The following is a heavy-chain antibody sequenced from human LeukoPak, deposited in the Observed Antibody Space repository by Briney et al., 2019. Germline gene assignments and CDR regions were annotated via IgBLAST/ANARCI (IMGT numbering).Heavy chain of an antibody. CDR2: ISYDGSNK. Sequence: PGGSLRLSCAASGFTFSSYAMHWVRQAPGKGLEWVAVISYDGSNKYYADSVKGRFTISRDNSKNTLYLQMNSLRAEDTAVYYCAGPAHIQGYSSSSPFDYWGQGTLVTVSS. CDR1: GFTFSSYA. V-gene: IGHV3-30-3*01. D-gene: IGHD6-6*01. CDR3: AGPAHIQGYSSSSPFDY. J-gene: IGHJ4*02.